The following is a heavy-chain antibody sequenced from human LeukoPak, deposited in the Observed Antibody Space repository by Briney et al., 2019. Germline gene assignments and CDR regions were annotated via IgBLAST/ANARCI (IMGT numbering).Heavy chain of an antibody. Sequence: GGSLRLSCAASGFTFSSYGMHWVRQAPGKGLEWVAVIWYDGSNKYYVDFVQGRFTISRDNSKNTLYLQMSSLRAEDTAVYYCARGDYYDSSGYYFPDAFDIWGQGTMVTVSS. D-gene: IGHD3-22*01. CDR1: GFTFSSYG. J-gene: IGHJ3*02. CDR2: IWYDGSNK. V-gene: IGHV3-33*01. CDR3: ARGDYYDSSGYYFPDAFDI.